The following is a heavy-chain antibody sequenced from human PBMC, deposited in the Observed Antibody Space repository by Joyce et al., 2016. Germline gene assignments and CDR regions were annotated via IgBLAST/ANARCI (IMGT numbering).Heavy chain of an antibody. V-gene: IGHV1-69*01. CDR1: GGTSSNYA. D-gene: IGHD3-16*01. Sequence: QVQLVQSGAEVKKPGSSVKVSCKASGGTSSNYAMSWVRQAPGKGLEWVGGIIPMLGTANYAQKFQDRVTITADESASSSYMVLSSLRSEDTAVYYCARGDRTYYDYVGGNPPFSFDVWGQGTFVTVSS. CDR3: ARGDRTYYDYVGGNPPFSFDV. CDR2: IIPMLGTA. J-gene: IGHJ3*01.